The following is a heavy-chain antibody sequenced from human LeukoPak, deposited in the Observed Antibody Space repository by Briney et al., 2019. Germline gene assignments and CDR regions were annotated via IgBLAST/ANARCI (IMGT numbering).Heavy chain of an antibody. D-gene: IGHD6-25*01. CDR2: INHSGST. Sequence: SETLSLTCAVYGGSFSGYYWSWIRQPPGKGLEWIGEINHSGSTNYNPSLKSRVTISVDTSKNQFSLKLSSVTAVDTAVYYCARVKGGYSSFDYWGQGTLVTVSS. CDR1: GGSFSGYY. CDR3: ARVKGGYSSFDY. V-gene: IGHV4-34*01. J-gene: IGHJ4*02.